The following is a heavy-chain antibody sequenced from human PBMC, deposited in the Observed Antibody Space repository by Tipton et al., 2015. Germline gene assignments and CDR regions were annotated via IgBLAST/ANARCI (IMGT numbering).Heavy chain of an antibody. CDR2: IYYSGST. J-gene: IGHJ4*02. V-gene: IGHV4-39*01. D-gene: IGHD4-11*01. CDR1: GGSVTNINYY. Sequence: LRLSCTVSGGSVTNINYYWGWIRQPPGKGLEWIGSIYYSGSTYYNPSLKSRVTLSIDTSKNQFSLKLSSATAADTAVYYCARIYSNYVHDYWGQGTLVTVSS. CDR3: ARIYSNYVHDY.